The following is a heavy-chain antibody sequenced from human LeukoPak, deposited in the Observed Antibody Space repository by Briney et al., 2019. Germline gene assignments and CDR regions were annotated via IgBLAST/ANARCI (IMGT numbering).Heavy chain of an antibody. D-gene: IGHD3-10*01. J-gene: IGHJ4*02. V-gene: IGHV3-21*01. CDR3: ARDGPSYGSGSYSDY. Sequence: GGSLRLSCAASGFTFSSYSMNWVRQAPGKGLEWVSSISSSSSYIYYADSVKGRFTISRDNAKNSLYLQINSLRAEDTAVYYCARDGPSYGSGSYSDYWGQGTLVTVSS. CDR1: GFTFSSYS. CDR2: ISSSSSYI.